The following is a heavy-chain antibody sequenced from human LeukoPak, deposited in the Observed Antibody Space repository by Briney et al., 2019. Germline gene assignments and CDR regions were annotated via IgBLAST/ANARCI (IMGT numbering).Heavy chain of an antibody. D-gene: IGHD3-22*01. J-gene: IGHJ5*02. CDR2: ISYDGSNK. Sequence: GGSLRLSCAASGFTFSSYAVNWVRQAPGKGLEWVAVISYDGSNKYYADSVKGRFTISRDNSKNTLYLQMNSLRAEDTAVYYCAKDLGHFYDSMSPWGQGTLVTVSS. CDR1: GFTFSSYA. V-gene: IGHV3-30*18. CDR3: AKDLGHFYDSMSP.